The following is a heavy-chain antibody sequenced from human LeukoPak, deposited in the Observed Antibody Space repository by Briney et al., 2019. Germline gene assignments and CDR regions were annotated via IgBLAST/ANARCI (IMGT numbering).Heavy chain of an antibody. Sequence: GGSLRLSCAASGFTFSSYAMHWVRQAPGKGLEWVAVISYDGSNKYYADSVKGRFTISRDNSKNTLYLQMNSLRAEDTAVYYCARSSYSSSSSVWGQGTMVTASS. CDR2: ISYDGSNK. J-gene: IGHJ3*01. V-gene: IGHV3-30-3*01. D-gene: IGHD6-6*01. CDR1: GFTFSSYA. CDR3: ARSSYSSSSSV.